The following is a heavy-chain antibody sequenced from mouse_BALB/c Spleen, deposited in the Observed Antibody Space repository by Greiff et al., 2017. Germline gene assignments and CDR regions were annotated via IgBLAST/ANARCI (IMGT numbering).Heavy chain of an antibody. CDR2: INPSNGGT. J-gene: IGHJ4*01. CDR3: TRSYGSSYYYAMDY. Sequence: VQLQQSGAELVKPGASVKLSCKASGYTFTSYYMYWVKQRPGQGLEWIGEINPSNGGTNFNEKFKSKATLTVDKSSSTAYMQLSSLTSEDSAVYYCTRSYGSSYYYAMDYWGQGTSVTVSS. D-gene: IGHD1-1*01. V-gene: IGHV1S81*02. CDR1: GYTFTSYY.